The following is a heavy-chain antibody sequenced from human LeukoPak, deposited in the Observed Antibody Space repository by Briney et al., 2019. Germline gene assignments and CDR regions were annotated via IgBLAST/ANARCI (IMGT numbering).Heavy chain of an antibody. V-gene: IGHV3-11*01. CDR2: MSSSDSTI. CDR1: GFTFSDYY. CDR3: ARDTGLAGPCDY. Sequence: GGSLRLSCATSGFTFSDYYMSWIRRAPGKGLEWVSYMSSSDSTIYYADSVKGRLTISRDNAKNSLHLQMNSLRAEDTAVYYCARDTGLAGPCDYWGQGTLVTVSS. J-gene: IGHJ4*02.